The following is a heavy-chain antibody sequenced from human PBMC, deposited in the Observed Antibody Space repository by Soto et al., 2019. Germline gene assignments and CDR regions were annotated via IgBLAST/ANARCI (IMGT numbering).Heavy chain of an antibody. Sequence: SGKVSCKASGGTFSSYAISWVRQAPGQGLEWMGGIIPIFGTANYAQKFQGRVTITADESTSTAYMELSSLRSEDTAVYYCARAVGRYYYDSSGYYHWDQGTLVTVSS. J-gene: IGHJ5*02. CDR2: IIPIFGTA. CDR1: GGTFSSYA. V-gene: IGHV1-69*13. CDR3: ARAVGRYYYDSSGYYH. D-gene: IGHD3-22*01.